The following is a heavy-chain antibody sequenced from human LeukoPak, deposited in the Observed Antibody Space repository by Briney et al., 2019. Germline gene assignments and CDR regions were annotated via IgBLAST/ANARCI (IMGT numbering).Heavy chain of an antibody. D-gene: IGHD3-22*01. CDR2: INHSGST. CDR1: GGSFSGYY. V-gene: IGHV4-34*01. J-gene: IGHJ4*02. CDR3: ARGRHPRHYDNSGYIDY. Sequence: MPSETLSLTCAVYGGSFSGYYWSWIRQPPGKGLEWIGEINHSGSTNYNPSLKSRVTISVDTSKNQFSLKLSSVTAADTAVYYCARGRHPRHYDNSGYIDYWGQGTLVTVSS.